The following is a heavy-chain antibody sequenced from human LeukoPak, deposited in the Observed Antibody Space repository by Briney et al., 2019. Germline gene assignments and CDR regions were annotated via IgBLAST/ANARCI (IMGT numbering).Heavy chain of an antibody. CDR2: VNPSGSS. Sequence: ASVTVSCTASGYTVTIYYMHWVRQAPGQGLEWMAIVNPSGSSSYAQKFQGRATLTRATSTNTVYMELSGLRSEDTAVYYCASVYKYGMDVWGQGTTVVVSS. CDR3: ASVYKYGMDV. V-gene: IGHV1-46*01. CDR1: GYTVTIYY. J-gene: IGHJ6*02.